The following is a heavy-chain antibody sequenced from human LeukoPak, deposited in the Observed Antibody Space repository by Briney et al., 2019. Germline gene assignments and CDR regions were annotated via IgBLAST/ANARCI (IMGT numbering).Heavy chain of an antibody. V-gene: IGHV4-39*01. J-gene: IGHJ4*02. D-gene: IGHD1-26*01. Sequence: NPSETLSLTCTVSGGSISSSGYYWGWIRQPPGKGLEWIGSIYYSGSTYYNPSLKSRVTISVDTSKNQFSLRLNSVNAADTAVFYCARQGYSDFSSRPFDYWGQGTLVTVSS. CDR3: ARQGYSDFSSRPFDY. CDR2: IYYSGST. CDR1: GGSISSSGYY.